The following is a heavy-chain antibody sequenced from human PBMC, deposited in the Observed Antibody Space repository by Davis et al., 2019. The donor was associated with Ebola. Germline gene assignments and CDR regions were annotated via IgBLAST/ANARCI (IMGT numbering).Heavy chain of an antibody. CDR1: GFTFSDYY. CDR3: AREGSSTYFDY. J-gene: IGHJ4*02. D-gene: IGHD1-26*01. Sequence: GESLKISCAASGFTFSDYYMSWVRQAPGKGLEWVSAISGSGGSTYYADSVKGRFTISRDNSKNTLYLQMNSLRAEDTAVYYCAREGSSTYFDYWGQGTLVTVSS. CDR2: ISGSGGST. V-gene: IGHV3-23*01.